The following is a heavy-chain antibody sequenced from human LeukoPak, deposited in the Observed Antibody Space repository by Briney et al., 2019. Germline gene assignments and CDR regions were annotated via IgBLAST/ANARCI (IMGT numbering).Heavy chain of an antibody. CDR2: IRYDGSNK. Sequence: GGSLRLSCAASGFTFSSYGMHWVRQAPGKGLEWVAFIRYDGSNKYYADSVKGRFTISRDNSKNTLYLQMNSLRAEDTAVYYCAKDRPSSSWPYYFDYWGQGTLVTVSS. CDR1: GFTFSSYG. V-gene: IGHV3-30*02. D-gene: IGHD6-13*01. CDR3: AKDRPSSSWPYYFDY. J-gene: IGHJ4*02.